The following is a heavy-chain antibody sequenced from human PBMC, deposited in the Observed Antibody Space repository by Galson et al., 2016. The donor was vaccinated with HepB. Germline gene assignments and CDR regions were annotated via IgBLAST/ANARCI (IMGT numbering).Heavy chain of an antibody. CDR2: VSHSSTYV. D-gene: IGHD6-6*01. J-gene: IGHJ2*01. V-gene: IGHV3-21*01. Sequence: SLRLSCAASGFTFDNYTMNWLRQAPGKGLEWVSSVSHSSTYVYYADSVQGRFTISRDNAKNSPYLEMNNLRVEDTAVFYCARSLGWYFDVWGRGTLVAVSS. CDR3: ARSLGWYFDV. CDR1: GFTFDNYT.